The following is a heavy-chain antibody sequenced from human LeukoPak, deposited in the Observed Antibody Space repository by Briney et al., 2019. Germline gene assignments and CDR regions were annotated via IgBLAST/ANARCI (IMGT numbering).Heavy chain of an antibody. V-gene: IGHV4-38-2*02. CDR1: GYSISSGYY. D-gene: IGHD5-18*01. Sequence: PSETLSLTCAVSGYSISSGYYWGWIRQPPRKGLEWIGSIYHSGSTYYNPSIKSRVTISVDTSKNQFSLKLSSVTAADTAVYYCARDSHTAMDYWGQGTLVTVSS. CDR2: IYHSGST. J-gene: IGHJ4*02. CDR3: ARDSHTAMDY.